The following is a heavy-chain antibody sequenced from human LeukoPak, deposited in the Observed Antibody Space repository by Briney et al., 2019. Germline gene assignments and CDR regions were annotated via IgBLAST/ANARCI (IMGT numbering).Heavy chain of an antibody. D-gene: IGHD3-10*01. V-gene: IGHV1-69*01. Sequence: SVKVSCKASGGTFSSYAISWVRQAPGQGLKWMGGIIPIFGTANYAQKFQGRVTITADESTSTAYMELSSLRSEDTAVYYCARYDYYGSGSYSFDPWGQGTLVTVSS. CDR3: ARYDYYGSGSYSFDP. J-gene: IGHJ5*02. CDR1: GGTFSSYA. CDR2: IIPIFGTA.